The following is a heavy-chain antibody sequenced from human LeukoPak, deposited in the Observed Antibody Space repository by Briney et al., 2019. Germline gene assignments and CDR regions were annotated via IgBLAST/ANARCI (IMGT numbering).Heavy chain of an antibody. Sequence: GGSLRLSCAASGFTFSSYAMSWVRQAPGKGLEWVSAISGSGGSTYYADSVKGRFTISRDNSKNTLYLQMGSLRAEDMAVYYCARAASLYGPGSSCDYWGQGTLVTVSS. D-gene: IGHD3-10*01. CDR1: GFTFSSYA. V-gene: IGHV3-23*01. J-gene: IGHJ4*02. CDR2: ISGSGGST. CDR3: ARAASLYGPGSSCDY.